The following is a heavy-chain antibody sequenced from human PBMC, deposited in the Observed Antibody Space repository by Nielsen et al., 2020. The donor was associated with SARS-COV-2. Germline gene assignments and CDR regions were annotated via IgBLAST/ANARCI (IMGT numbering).Heavy chain of an antibody. CDR2: ISGSGGST. Sequence: VRQAPGKGLEWVSAISGSGGSTYYADSVKGRFTISRDNSKNTLYLQMNSLRAEDTAVYYCAKDSIFGYYYDSSGYYFDYWGQGTLVTVSS. CDR3: AKDSIFGYYYDSSGYYFDY. V-gene: IGHV3-23*01. D-gene: IGHD3-22*01. J-gene: IGHJ4*02.